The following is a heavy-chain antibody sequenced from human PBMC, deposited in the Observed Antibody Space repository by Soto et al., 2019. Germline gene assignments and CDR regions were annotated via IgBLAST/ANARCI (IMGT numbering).Heavy chain of an antibody. D-gene: IGHD3-10*01. V-gene: IGHV4-31*03. CDR1: GGSISSGGYY. J-gene: IGHJ5*02. CDR3: ARSVTP. Sequence: QVQLQESGPGLVKPSQTLSLTCTVSGGSISSGGYYWNWIRQHPGKGLEWIGYIYYSGSTYYNPSLTSRVTIAVDKSKHQFSLTLSSVTAADTAVYYCARSVTPWGQGTLGTVSS. CDR2: IYYSGST.